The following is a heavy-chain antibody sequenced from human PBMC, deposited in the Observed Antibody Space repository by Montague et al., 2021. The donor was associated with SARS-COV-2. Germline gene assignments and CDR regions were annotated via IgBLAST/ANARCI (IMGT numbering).Heavy chain of an antibody. CDR2: IFYSGST. J-gene: IGHJ4*02. D-gene: IGHD3-10*01. Sequence: SETLSLTCTVSGGSISSSSYYWGWIRQPPGKGLEWIASIFYSGSTXYNPSLKSRVTISVDTSKSQFSLKLSSVTAADTAVYYCASMVRAQVYYFDYWGQGTLVTVSS. CDR3: ASMVRAQVYYFDY. CDR1: GGSISSSSYY. V-gene: IGHV4-39*01.